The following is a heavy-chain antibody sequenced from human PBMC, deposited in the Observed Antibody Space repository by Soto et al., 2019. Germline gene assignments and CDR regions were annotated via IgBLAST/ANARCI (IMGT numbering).Heavy chain of an antibody. V-gene: IGHV3-72*01. D-gene: IGHD6-13*01. CDR1: GFTFSDHY. CDR3: ARGRRIAAAGYYYYYYMDV. Sequence: GGSLRLSCAASGFTFSDHYMDWVRQAPGKGLEWVGRTRNKANSYTTEYAASVKGRFTISRDDSKNSLYLQMNSLKTEDTAVYYCARGRRIAAAGYYYYYYMDVWGKGTTVTVSS. J-gene: IGHJ6*03. CDR2: TRNKANSYTT.